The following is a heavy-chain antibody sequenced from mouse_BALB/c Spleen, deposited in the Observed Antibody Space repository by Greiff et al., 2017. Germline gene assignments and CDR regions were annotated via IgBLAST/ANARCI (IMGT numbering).Heavy chain of an antibody. CDR2: SRNKANDYTT. D-gene: IGHD2-1*01. J-gene: IGHJ1*01. CDR3: ARDAFYGNYWYFDV. Sequence: EVKVVESGGGLVQPGGSLRLSCATSGFTFSDFYMEWVRQPPGKRLEWIAASRNKANDYTTEYSASVKGRFIVSRDTSQSILYLQMNALRAEDTAIYYCARDAFYGNYWYFDVWGAGTTVTVSS. CDR1: GFTFSDFY. V-gene: IGHV7-1*02.